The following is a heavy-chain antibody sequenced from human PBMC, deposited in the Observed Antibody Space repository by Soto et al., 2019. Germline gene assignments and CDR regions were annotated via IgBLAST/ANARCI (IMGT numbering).Heavy chain of an antibody. Sequence: PGESLKICCKGSGYSFTSYWIGWVRQMPGKGLEWMGIIYPGDSDTRYSPSFQGQVTISADKYISTAYLQWSSLKASDTAMYYCARLRRDITMIVVGPLFDYWGQGTLVTVSS. CDR2: IYPGDSDT. CDR3: ARLRRDITMIVVGPLFDY. J-gene: IGHJ4*02. D-gene: IGHD3-22*01. V-gene: IGHV5-51*01. CDR1: GYSFTSYW.